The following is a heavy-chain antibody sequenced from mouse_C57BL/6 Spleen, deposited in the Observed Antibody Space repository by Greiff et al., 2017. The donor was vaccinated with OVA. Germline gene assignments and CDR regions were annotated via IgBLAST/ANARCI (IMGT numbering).Heavy chain of an antibody. Sequence: QVQLQQSGAELARPGASVKMSCKASGYTFTSYTMHWVKQRPGQGLEWIGYINPSSGNTKYNQKFKDKATLTADKSSSTAYMQLSSLTSEDSAVYYCAREGITTVVDYYAMDYWGQGTSVTVSS. CDR1: GYTFTSYT. D-gene: IGHD1-1*01. J-gene: IGHJ4*01. CDR2: INPSSGNT. CDR3: AREGITTVVDYYAMDY. V-gene: IGHV1-4*01.